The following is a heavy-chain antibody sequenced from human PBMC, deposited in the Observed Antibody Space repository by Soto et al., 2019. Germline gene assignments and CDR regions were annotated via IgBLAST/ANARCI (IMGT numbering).Heavy chain of an antibody. Sequence: PSETLSLTCTVSGGSISSYYWSWIRQPPWKGLEWIGYIYYSGSTNYNPSLKSRVTISVDTSKNQFSLKLSSVTAADTAVYYCARDEYSSGYNWFDPWGQGTLVTVSS. J-gene: IGHJ5*02. D-gene: IGHD3-22*01. CDR2: IYYSGST. V-gene: IGHV4-59*01. CDR1: GGSISSYY. CDR3: ARDEYSSGYNWFDP.